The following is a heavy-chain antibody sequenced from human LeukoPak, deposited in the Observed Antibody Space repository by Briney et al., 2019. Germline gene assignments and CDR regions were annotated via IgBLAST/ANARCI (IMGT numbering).Heavy chain of an antibody. CDR1: GGSISSGGYY. V-gene: IGHV4-31*03. Sequence: SETLSLTCTVSGGSISSGGYYWSWIRQHPGKGLEWIGYIYYSGSTYYNPSLKSRVTISVDTSKNQFSLKLSSVTAADTAVYYCARHGNYYDSSGYYYDAFDIWGQGTMVTVSS. CDR3: ARHGNYYDSSGYYYDAFDI. J-gene: IGHJ3*02. CDR2: IYYSGST. D-gene: IGHD3-22*01.